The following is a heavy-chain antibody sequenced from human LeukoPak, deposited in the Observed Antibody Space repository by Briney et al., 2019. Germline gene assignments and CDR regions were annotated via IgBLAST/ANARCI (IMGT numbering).Heavy chain of an antibody. CDR3: ARDPPFGSGWSQNFFDF. V-gene: IGHV3-30*04. CDR2: FLYDGGNI. J-gene: IGHJ4*02. Sequence: GRCLRLSCALSALTFDEHAIECVRQRPGGVQAWVALFLYDGGNIYYAGSAKGRVTISRDNSKSGLFLQMNNLRVDDTGVYYCARDPPFGSGWSQNFFDFWGQGTLVTVSS. D-gene: IGHD6-19*01. CDR1: ALTFDEHA.